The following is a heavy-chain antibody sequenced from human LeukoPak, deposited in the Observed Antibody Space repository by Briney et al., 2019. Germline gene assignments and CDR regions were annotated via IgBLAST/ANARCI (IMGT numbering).Heavy chain of an antibody. CDR2: VDHTGNT. CDR3: ARNVRFFDS. D-gene: IGHD1-1*01. J-gene: IGHJ4*02. V-gene: IGHV4/OR15-8*02. Sequence: GLEWIGEVDHTGNTNYRPSLDSRVTLSIDTSKNHFSLTLTSVTAADTAVYYCARNVRFFDSWGQGTRVTVSS.